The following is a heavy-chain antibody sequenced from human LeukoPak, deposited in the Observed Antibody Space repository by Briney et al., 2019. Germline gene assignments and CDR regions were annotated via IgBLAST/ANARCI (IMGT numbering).Heavy chain of an antibody. Sequence: PSETLSLTCSISGVSTSSYYWNWIRKPAGKGLEWIGRIYVSGSTSYNPSLKSRVTMSIDTSKNQFSLNLNSVTAADTAVYYCAREIDFPGGLRIDFWGQGILVTVSS. CDR2: IYVSGST. J-gene: IGHJ4*02. CDR3: AREIDFPGGLRIDF. D-gene: IGHD3/OR15-3a*01. CDR1: GVSTSSYY. V-gene: IGHV4-4*07.